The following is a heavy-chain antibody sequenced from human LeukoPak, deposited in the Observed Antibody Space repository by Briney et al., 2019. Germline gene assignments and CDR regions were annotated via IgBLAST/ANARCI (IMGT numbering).Heavy chain of an antibody. CDR3: ARGGYSFDY. CDR1: GFSLSGYW. Sequence: GGSLRLSCAASGFSLSGYWMTWVRQAPGKGLEWVARLHADGVEQNYVDSVTGRFTMSRDNARNSLDLQMNSLRVEDTAVYYCARGGYSFDYLGQGTLVAVSS. D-gene: IGHD5-18*01. CDR2: LHADGVEQ. V-gene: IGHV3-7*01. J-gene: IGHJ4*02.